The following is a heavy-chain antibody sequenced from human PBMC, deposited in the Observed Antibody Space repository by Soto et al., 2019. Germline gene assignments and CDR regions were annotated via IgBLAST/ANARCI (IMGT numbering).Heavy chain of an antibody. J-gene: IGHJ4*02. Sequence: QVQLVESGGGVVQPGKSLRLSCAASGFIFRSYGVHWVRQAPGKGLEWVAVISHDGSKAYYADAVHGRFTISRDNAKNTVYLQMKSLRAEDTAVYYCAKQGIEVAGTDYFDYWGQGAQVTVAS. CDR1: GFIFRSYG. CDR2: ISHDGSKA. CDR3: AKQGIEVAGTDYFDY. D-gene: IGHD6-19*01. V-gene: IGHV3-30*18.